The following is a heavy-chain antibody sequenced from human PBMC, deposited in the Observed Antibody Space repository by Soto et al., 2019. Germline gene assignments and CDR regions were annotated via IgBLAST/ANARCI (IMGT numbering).Heavy chain of an antibody. CDR1: GFTLSGYS. V-gene: IGHV3-30-3*01. Sequence: GGSLRLSCAASGFTLSGYSMHWVRQAPGKGLEWVAVTSHDGSNNYYADSVKGRFTISRDNAENSLYLQMNTLRPEDTAIYYCARAPDGSGAYYYFDYWGQGALVTVS. J-gene: IGHJ4*02. CDR3: ARAPDGSGAYYYFDY. CDR2: TSHDGSNN. D-gene: IGHD3-22*01.